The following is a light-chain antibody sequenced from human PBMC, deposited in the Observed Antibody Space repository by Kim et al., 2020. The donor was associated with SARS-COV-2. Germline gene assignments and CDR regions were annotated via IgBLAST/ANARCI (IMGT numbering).Light chain of an antibody. J-gene: IGLJ2*01. V-gene: IGLV3-25*03. CDR3: QSADISGTSWI. CDR2: RDK. Sequence: SYELTQPPSVSVSPGQTARITCSGEALPKQFGYWYQQRPGRAPVLVLYRDKERPSWIPERFSGSRSGTKHTLTIIGVQTEDEADYFCQSADISGTSWIFGGGTQLTVL. CDR1: ALPKQF.